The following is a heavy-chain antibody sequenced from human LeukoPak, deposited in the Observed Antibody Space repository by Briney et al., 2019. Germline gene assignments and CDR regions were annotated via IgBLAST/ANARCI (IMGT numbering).Heavy chain of an antibody. V-gene: IGHV4-59*01. CDR1: GGSISSYY. CDR3: ARSDPYYYDSRGFDY. J-gene: IGHJ4*02. D-gene: IGHD3-22*01. Sequence: PSETLSLTCTVSGGSISSYYWSWIRQPPGNGLEWIGYIYYSGSTNYNPSLKSRVTISVDTSKNQFSLKLSSVTAADTAVYYCARSDPYYYDSRGFDYWGQGTLVTVSS. CDR2: IYYSGST.